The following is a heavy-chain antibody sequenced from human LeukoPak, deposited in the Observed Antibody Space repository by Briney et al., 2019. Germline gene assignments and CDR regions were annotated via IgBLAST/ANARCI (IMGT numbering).Heavy chain of an antibody. J-gene: IGHJ4*02. CDR2: ITHSGST. CDR1: GGSFSGYY. Sequence: PSETLSLTCAVYGGSFSGYYWSWIRQSPGKGLEWIGGITHSGSTNYSPSLRSRVAMSVDTSNNQFSLTLNSVSAADTAVYYCARGTYNYDQYYFDDWGQGSLVTVSP. V-gene: IGHV4-34*01. D-gene: IGHD3-22*01. CDR3: ARGTYNYDQYYFDD.